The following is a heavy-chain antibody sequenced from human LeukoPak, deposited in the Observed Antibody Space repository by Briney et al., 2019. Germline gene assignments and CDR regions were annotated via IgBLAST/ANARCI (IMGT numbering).Heavy chain of an antibody. CDR2: ISYDGSLK. CDR1: GFTFSSYA. J-gene: IGHJ4*02. V-gene: IGHV3-30-3*01. CDR3: AREAVGAIYFDY. Sequence: QPGGSLRLSCAASGFTFSSYAMHWVRQAPGKGLEWAAIISYDGSLKYYADSVKGRFTISRDNAKNTLYLQMSSLRTEDTAVYYCAREAVGAIYFDYWGQGTLVTVSS. D-gene: IGHD1-26*01.